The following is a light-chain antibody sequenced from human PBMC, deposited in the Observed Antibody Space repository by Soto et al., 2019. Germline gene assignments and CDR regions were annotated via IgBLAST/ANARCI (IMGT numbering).Light chain of an antibody. V-gene: IGKV3-20*01. CDR2: GAS. CDR3: QHFSGDRAT. J-gene: IGKJ1*01. Sequence: EIVLTQSPGTLSLSQGERATLSCRASQSVSNSYLAWYQQKPCQAPRLLISGASRRANGIPDRFSGGASGTDVTLTISRLEQEDGAFYYCQHFSGDRATFGQGTKVDNK. CDR1: QSVSNSY.